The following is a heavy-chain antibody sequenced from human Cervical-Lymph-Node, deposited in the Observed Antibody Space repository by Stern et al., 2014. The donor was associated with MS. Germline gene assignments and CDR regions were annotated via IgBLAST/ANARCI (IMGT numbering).Heavy chain of an antibody. J-gene: IGHJ4*02. Sequence: QVQLQESGPGLVKPSETVSLTCTVSGASIGSYSWSLVRQTPGQGLELIGYIDYSGSSHQNPSLQSLVTISVATSKNQFSLRLRSVTAVDTAVYYCAGGSTVGAPDFWGQGTLVTVSS. V-gene: IGHV4-59*01. CDR1: GASIGSYS. CDR3: AGGSTVGAPDF. D-gene: IGHD4-23*01. CDR2: IDYSGSS.